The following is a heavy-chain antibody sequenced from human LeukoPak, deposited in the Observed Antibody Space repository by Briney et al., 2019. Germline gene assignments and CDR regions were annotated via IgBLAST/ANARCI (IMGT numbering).Heavy chain of an antibody. Sequence: GASVKVSCKASGYTFTGSYMHWVRQAPGQGLEWMGWINPNSGGTNYAQKFQGRVTMTRDTSISTAYMELSRLTSDDTAVYFCARGPPGGLRFLEWSSPLDYWGQGTLVTVSS. CDR3: ARGPPGGLRFLEWSSPLDY. V-gene: IGHV1-2*02. CDR2: INPNSGGT. D-gene: IGHD3-3*01. J-gene: IGHJ4*02. CDR1: GYTFTGSY.